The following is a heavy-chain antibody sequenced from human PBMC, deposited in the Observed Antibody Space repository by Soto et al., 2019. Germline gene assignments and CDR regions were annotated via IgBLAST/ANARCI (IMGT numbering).Heavy chain of an antibody. D-gene: IGHD4-17*01. CDR1: GGTFSSYT. V-gene: IGHV1-69*04. Sequence: SVKVSCKASGGTFSSYTISWVRQAPGQGLEWMGRIIPILGIANYAQKFQGRVTITADKSTSTAYMELSSLRSEDTAVYYCARDGFGDYGDYWGQETLVTVSS. CDR3: ARDGFGDYGDY. J-gene: IGHJ4*02. CDR2: IIPILGIA.